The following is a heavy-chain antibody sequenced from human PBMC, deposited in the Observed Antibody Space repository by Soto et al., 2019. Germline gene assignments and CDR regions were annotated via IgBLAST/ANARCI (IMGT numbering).Heavy chain of an antibody. CDR3: SLARVGGNPHYCYGMGV. D-gene: IGHD1-26*01. J-gene: IGHJ6*02. CDR2: ISGSRGST. V-gene: IGHV3-23*01. Sequence: WGSLTLSCAASGFTFSSYTMSWLRQAPGKGLEWVSAISGSRGSTYYADSVKGRFTISRDNSKNTLYLQMNSLRAEDTAVYYCSLARVGGNPHYCYGMGVWGQGTTVTVSS. CDR1: GFTFSSYT.